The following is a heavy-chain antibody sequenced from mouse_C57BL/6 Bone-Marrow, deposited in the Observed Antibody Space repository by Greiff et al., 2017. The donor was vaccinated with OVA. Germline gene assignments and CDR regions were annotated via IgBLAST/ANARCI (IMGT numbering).Heavy chain of an antibody. CDR2: IYPRSGNT. V-gene: IGHV1-81*01. CDR1: GYTFTSYG. CDR3: ARSRGYGSSPYYLDY. D-gene: IGHD1-1*01. Sequence: QVQLKESGAELARPGASVKLSCKASGYTFTSYGISWVKQRTGQGLEWIGEIYPRSGNTYYNEKFKGKATLTADKSSSTAYMELRSLTSEDSAVYFCARSRGYGSSPYYLDYWGQGTTLTVSS. J-gene: IGHJ2*01.